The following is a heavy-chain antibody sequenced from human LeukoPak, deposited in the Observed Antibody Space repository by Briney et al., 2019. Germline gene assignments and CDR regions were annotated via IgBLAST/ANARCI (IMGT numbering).Heavy chain of an antibody. J-gene: IGHJ5*02. D-gene: IGHD3-3*01. CDR2: IIPIFGTA. V-gene: IGHV1-69*13. CDR3: ASLWRSPGWFDP. Sequence: SVKVSCKASGGTFSSYAISWVRQAPGQGLEWMGGIIPIFGTANYAQKFQGRVTITADESTSTAYMELSSLRSEDTAVYYCASLWRSPGWFDPWGQGTLVTVSS. CDR1: GGTFSSYA.